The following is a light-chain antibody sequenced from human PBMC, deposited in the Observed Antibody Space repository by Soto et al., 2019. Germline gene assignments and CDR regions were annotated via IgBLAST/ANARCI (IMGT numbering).Light chain of an antibody. CDR1: SSNIGAGYD. CDR2: ENN. CDR3: QSYDSSLSGDV. V-gene: IGLV1-40*01. Sequence: QAVVTQPPSVSEAPGQRVTISCTGSSSNIGAGYDAHWYQQVPGTAPKLLIYENNNRPSGVPDRFSGSKSGTSASLAITGLQAEDEAEYYCQSYDSSLSGDVFGTGTKLTVL. J-gene: IGLJ1*01.